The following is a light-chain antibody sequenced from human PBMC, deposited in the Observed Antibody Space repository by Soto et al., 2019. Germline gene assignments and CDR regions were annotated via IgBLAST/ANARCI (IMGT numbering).Light chain of an antibody. Sequence: EIVLTQSPGTLSLSPGERATLSCRASQSVSSSYLAWYQQKPGQAPRLLIYGASSRATGIPDRFSGSGSGTDFTLTISRLEPEDWAVYYCQQYGSSPQTFGQVTRLEIK. CDR2: GAS. J-gene: IGKJ5*01. CDR1: QSVSSSY. V-gene: IGKV3-20*01. CDR3: QQYGSSPQT.